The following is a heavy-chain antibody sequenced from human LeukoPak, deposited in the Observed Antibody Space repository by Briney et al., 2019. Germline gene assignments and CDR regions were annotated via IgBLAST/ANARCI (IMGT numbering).Heavy chain of an antibody. CDR2: ISSSSSYI. CDR3: ARESCSSTSCRFDY. Sequence: PGGSLRLSCAASGFTFSSYSMNWVRQAPGKGLEWVSSISSSSSYIYYADSVKGRFTISRDNAKNSLYLQMNSLRAEDTAVYYCARESCSSTSCRFDYWGQGTLVTVSS. J-gene: IGHJ4*02. D-gene: IGHD2-2*01. CDR1: GFTFSSYS. V-gene: IGHV3-21*01.